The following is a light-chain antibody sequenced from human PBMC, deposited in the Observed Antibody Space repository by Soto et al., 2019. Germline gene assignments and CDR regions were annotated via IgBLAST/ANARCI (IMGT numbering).Light chain of an antibody. CDR3: QQYNSYSWT. J-gene: IGKJ1*01. CDR1: QSISYW. CDR2: KAS. Sequence: DIQMTQSPSTLSASVGDRVTITCRASQSISYWLAWYQKKPGKAPKLLIYKASNLDSGVPSRFSGSGSGTEFTLTISSLQPDDFATYYCQQYNSYSWTFGQGTKVESK. V-gene: IGKV1-5*03.